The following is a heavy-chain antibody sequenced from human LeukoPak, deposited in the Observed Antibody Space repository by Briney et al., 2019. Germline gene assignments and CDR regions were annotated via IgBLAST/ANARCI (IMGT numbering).Heavy chain of an antibody. V-gene: IGHV6-1*01. D-gene: IGHD6-13*01. CDR3: ARDRSGSSWYGYHLGILDY. J-gene: IGHJ4*02. CDR2: TYYRSKWYN. CDR1: GDSVSSNSAA. Sequence: SQTLSLTCAISGDSVSSNSAAWNWIRQSPSRGLGWLGRTYYRSKWYNDYAVSVKSRITINPDTSKNQFSLQLNSVTPEDTAVYYCARDRSGSSWYGYHLGILDYWGQGTLVTVSS.